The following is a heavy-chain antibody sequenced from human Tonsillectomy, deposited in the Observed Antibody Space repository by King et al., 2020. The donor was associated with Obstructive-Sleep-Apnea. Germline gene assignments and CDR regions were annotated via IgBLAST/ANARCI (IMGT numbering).Heavy chain of an antibody. J-gene: IGHJ4*02. V-gene: IGHV3-30*18. CDR1: VFTFRSYG. CDR3: AKGHDSSGYENQFDA. CDR2: ISYDGGDK. Sequence: VQLVESGGGVVQTGRSLSLSCAASVFTFRSYGMHWVRQAPGKGLEWVAVISYDGGDKYYADAVKGRFTISRDNSKNTLYLQMNSLRVEDTAVYFCAKGHDSSGYENQFDAWGQGTLVTVSS. D-gene: IGHD3-22*01.